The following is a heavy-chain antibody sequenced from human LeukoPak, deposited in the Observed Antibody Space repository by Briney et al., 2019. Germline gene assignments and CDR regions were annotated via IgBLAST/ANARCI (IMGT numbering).Heavy chain of an antibody. J-gene: IGHJ3*02. CDR2: IYYSGST. CDR3: ARHRGSLLARRNAFDI. CDR1: GGSISSYY. V-gene: IGHV4-59*08. Sequence: SETLSLTCTVSGGSISSYYWSWIRQPPGKGLEWIGYIYYSGSTNYNPSLKSRDTISVDTSKNQFSLKLSSVTAADTAVYYCARHRGSLLARRNAFDIWGQGTMVTVSS. D-gene: IGHD3-22*01.